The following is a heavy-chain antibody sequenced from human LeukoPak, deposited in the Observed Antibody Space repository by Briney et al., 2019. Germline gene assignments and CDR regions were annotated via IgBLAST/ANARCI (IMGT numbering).Heavy chain of an antibody. Sequence: GGSLRLSCAASGFTFSSLAKRWVRPAPGKGLEWVSAISGSGGSTNYADSVKGRFTISTANSKNTLYLQMNSLRAEDTAVYYCAKDLGMTTVTIFDYWGQGTLVTVSS. CDR2: ISGSGGST. D-gene: IGHD4-11*01. J-gene: IGHJ4*02. CDR3: AKDLGMTTVTIFDY. CDR1: GFTFSSLA. V-gene: IGHV3-23*01.